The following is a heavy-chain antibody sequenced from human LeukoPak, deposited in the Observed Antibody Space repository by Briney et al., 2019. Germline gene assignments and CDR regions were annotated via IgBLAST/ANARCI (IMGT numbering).Heavy chain of an antibody. D-gene: IGHD3-22*01. Sequence: RRASVKVSCKASGYTFTSYGISWVRQAPGQGLEWMGWISAYNGNTNYAQKLQGRVTMTTDTSTSTAYMELRSLRSDDTAVYYCARDREEWLLPYYFDYWGRGTLVTVSS. J-gene: IGHJ4*02. CDR1: GYTFTSYG. CDR2: ISAYNGNT. CDR3: ARDREEWLLPYYFDY. V-gene: IGHV1-18*01.